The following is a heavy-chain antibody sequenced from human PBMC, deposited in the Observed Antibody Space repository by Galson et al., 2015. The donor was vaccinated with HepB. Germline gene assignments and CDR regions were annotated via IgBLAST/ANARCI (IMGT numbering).Heavy chain of an antibody. J-gene: IGHJ4*02. Sequence: SLRLSCAASGFTFSSYAMHWVRQAPGKGLEWVAVISYDGSNKYYADSVKGRFTISRDNSKNTLYLQMNSLRAEDTAVYYCARSPNYYDIRGPLGYWGQGTLVTVSS. CDR3: ARSPNYYDIRGPLGY. CDR1: GFTFSSYA. CDR2: ISYDGSNK. V-gene: IGHV3-30*04. D-gene: IGHD3-22*01.